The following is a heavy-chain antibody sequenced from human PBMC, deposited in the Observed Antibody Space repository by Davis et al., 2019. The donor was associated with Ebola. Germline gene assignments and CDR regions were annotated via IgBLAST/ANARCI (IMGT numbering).Heavy chain of an antibody. D-gene: IGHD4-17*01. Sequence: PGGSLRLSCAASGFTVSSNYMSWVRQAPGKGLEWVSVIYSGGSTYYADSVKGRFTISRDNSKNTLYLQMNSLKTEDTAVYYCTRDSKTVTTYYYYGMDVWGQGTTVTVSS. V-gene: IGHV3-53*01. CDR3: TRDSKTVTTYYYYGMDV. CDR1: GFTVSSNY. CDR2: IYSGGST. J-gene: IGHJ6*02.